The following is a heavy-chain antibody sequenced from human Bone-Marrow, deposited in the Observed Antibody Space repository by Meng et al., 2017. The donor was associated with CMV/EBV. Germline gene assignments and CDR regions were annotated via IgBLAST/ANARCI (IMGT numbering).Heavy chain of an antibody. V-gene: IGHV4-39*01. CDR2: MYYSGST. D-gene: IGHD5-12*01. Sequence: LRLSCTVSGGFISSNSYYWGWIRQPPGKGLEWIGSMYYSGSTHYNPSLKSRVTISVDTSKNQFSLKLSSVTAADTAVYYCARQWLGVPDYWGQGTLVTVSS. CDR3: ARQWLGVPDY. CDR1: GGFISSNSYY. J-gene: IGHJ4*02.